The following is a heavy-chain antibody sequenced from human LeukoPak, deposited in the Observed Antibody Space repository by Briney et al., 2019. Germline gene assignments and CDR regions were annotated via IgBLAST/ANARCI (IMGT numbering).Heavy chain of an antibody. CDR2: INPNSGCT. Sequence: GASVKVSCKASGYTFTGYYMHWVRQAPGQGLELMGWINPNSGCTNYAQKFQGRVTMTMDTSISTAYMELSRLSSDDTDVYYCARDPTRGGYHLTVAGTRPLDYWGQGTLVTVSS. D-gene: IGHD6-19*01. J-gene: IGHJ4*02. V-gene: IGHV1-2*02. CDR3: ARDPTRGGYHLTVAGTRPLDY. CDR1: GYTFTGYY.